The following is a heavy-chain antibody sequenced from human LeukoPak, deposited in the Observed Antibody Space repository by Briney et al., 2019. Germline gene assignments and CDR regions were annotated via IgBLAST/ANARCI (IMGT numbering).Heavy chain of an antibody. Sequence: GGSLRLSCAASGFTFSSYEMNWVRQAPGKGLEWVSYISSSGSTIYYADSVKGRFTISGDNAKNSLYLQMNSLRAEDTAVYYCARAGSYRYTDYYYGMDVWGQGTTVTVSS. J-gene: IGHJ6*02. D-gene: IGHD3-16*02. V-gene: IGHV3-48*03. CDR3: ARAGSYRYTDYYYGMDV. CDR2: ISSSGSTI. CDR1: GFTFSSYE.